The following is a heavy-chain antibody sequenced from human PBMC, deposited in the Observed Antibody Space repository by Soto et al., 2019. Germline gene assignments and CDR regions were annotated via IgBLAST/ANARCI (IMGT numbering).Heavy chain of an antibody. CDR3: ATSTYSYDTSGYLDY. V-gene: IGHV1-69*12. J-gene: IGHJ4*02. CDR1: GGTFSNYA. CDR2: IIPLFGTT. D-gene: IGHD3-22*01. Sequence: QVQLVQSGAEVKKPGSSVTVSCRASGGTFSNYAINWVRQAPGQGLEWMAGIIPLFGTTNYAQKLQGRVTITADESTSRAYMERSSLRSEDTAVVYCATSTYSYDTSGYLDYWGQGTLVTVSS.